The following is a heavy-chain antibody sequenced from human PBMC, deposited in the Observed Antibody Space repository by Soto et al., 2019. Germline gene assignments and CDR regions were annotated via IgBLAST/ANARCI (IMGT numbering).Heavy chain of an antibody. J-gene: IGHJ4*02. CDR1: GGTLSSYA. CDR2: IIPIFGTA. CDR3: AREFTIAARTYFDY. V-gene: IGHV1-69*13. D-gene: IGHD6-6*01. Sequence: ASVKVSCKASGGTLSSYAISWVRQAPGQGLEWMGGIIPIFGTANYAQKFQGRVTITADESTSTAYMELSSLRSEDTAVYYCAREFTIAARTYFDYWGQGTLVTVSS.